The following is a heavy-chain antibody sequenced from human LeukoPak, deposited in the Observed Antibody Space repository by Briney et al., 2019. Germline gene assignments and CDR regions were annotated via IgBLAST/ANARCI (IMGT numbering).Heavy chain of an antibody. CDR2: ISPDGSIK. CDR3: ARDHKRFLEWTHAFDI. V-gene: IGHV3-30-3*01. D-gene: IGHD3-3*01. CDR1: GFTFSSYN. Sequence: GGSLRLSCAASGFTFSSYNMHWVRQTPGKGLEWVAVISPDGSIKYDADSVKGRVTISRGNSKNTLFLQLNSLRTEDTAVYYCARDHKRFLEWTHAFDIWGQGTMVTVSS. J-gene: IGHJ3*02.